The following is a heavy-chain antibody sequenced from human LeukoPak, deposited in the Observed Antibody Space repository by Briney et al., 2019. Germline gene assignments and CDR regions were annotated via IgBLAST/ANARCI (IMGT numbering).Heavy chain of an antibody. CDR3: AKNGGYQVLYNWFDP. D-gene: IGHD2-2*01. CDR1: GFTFSNYA. CDR2: ISGGDGNI. Sequence: GGSLRLSCVASGFTFSNYAMNWVRQAPGKGLEWVSGISGGDGNIYYADSVKGRFTISRDNSKNTLYLQMNSLRAEDTAVYHCAKNGGYQVLYNWFDPWGQGVLVTVSS. V-gene: IGHV3-23*01. J-gene: IGHJ5*02.